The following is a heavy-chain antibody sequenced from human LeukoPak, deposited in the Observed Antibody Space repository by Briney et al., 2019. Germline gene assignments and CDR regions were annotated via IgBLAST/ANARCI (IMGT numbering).Heavy chain of an antibody. CDR2: INSDGSST. D-gene: IGHD3-10*01. J-gene: IGHJ5*02. CDR1: GFTFSSYW. Sequence: GGSLRLSCAASGFTFSSYWMHRVRQAPGKGLVWVSRINSDGSSTSYADSVKGRFTISRDNAKNTLYLQLNSLRAEDTAVYYCAREGGDYYGSGSQFDPWGQGTLVTVFS. CDR3: AREGGDYYGSGSQFDP. V-gene: IGHV3-74*01.